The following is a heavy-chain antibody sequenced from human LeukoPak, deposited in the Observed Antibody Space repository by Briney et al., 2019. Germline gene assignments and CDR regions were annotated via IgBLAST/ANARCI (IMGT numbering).Heavy chain of an antibody. Sequence: PGGCLRLSCVASGFTFSGYWMNWVRQAPGKGLMWVSRIYTDESGTSYAASVKGRFTISRDNAKNTLYLQMASLRGDDTAVYYCATGRSTLDYWGQGTLVFVTS. CDR3: ATGRSTLDY. J-gene: IGHJ4*02. D-gene: IGHD2-2*01. V-gene: IGHV3-74*01. CDR2: IYTDESGT. CDR1: GFTFSGYW.